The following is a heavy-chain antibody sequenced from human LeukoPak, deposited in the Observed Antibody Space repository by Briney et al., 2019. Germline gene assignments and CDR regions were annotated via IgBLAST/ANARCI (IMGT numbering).Heavy chain of an antibody. CDR2: IYYSGST. CDR1: GGSISTHY. V-gene: IGHV4-59*11. CDR3: ARGGIAAAGTDWFDP. D-gene: IGHD6-13*01. Sequence: SETLSLTCTVSGGSISTHYWSWIRQPPGKGLEWIGYIYYSGSTNYNPSLESRVTISVDTSKNQFSLKLSSVTAADTAVYYCARGGIAAAGTDWFDPWGQGTLVTVSS. J-gene: IGHJ5*02.